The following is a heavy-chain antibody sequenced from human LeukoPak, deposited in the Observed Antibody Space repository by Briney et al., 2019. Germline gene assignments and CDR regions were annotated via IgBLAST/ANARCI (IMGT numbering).Heavy chain of an antibody. Sequence: ASVKVSCKASGYTFTGYYMNWVRQAPGQGLEWMGWINPNSGGTNYAQKFQGRVTMTRDTSISTAYMDLSRLRSDDTAVYYCARDIVATISLYYYGMDVWGQGTTVTVSS. D-gene: IGHD5-12*01. CDR1: GYTFTGYY. J-gene: IGHJ6*02. CDR3: ARDIVATISLYYYGMDV. V-gene: IGHV1-2*02. CDR2: INPNSGGT.